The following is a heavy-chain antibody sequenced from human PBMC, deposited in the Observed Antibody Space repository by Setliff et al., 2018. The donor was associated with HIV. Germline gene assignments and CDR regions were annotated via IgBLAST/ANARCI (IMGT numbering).Heavy chain of an antibody. D-gene: IGHD6-13*01. CDR3: ASHAPYTSSWNAAAFDI. CDR1: GGSISGYY. J-gene: IGHJ3*02. Sequence: KASETLSLTCTVSGGSISGYYWSWIRQHPGKGLEWIGYITYSGSTKYNPSLKSRVTISIDTSKNQFSLKLSSVTPADTAVYYCASHAPYTSSWNAAAFDIWCQGTMVTVSS. V-gene: IGHV4-59*01. CDR2: ITYSGST.